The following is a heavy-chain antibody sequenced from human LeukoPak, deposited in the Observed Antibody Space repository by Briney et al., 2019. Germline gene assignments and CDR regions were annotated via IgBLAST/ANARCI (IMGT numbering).Heavy chain of an antibody. J-gene: IGHJ4*02. V-gene: IGHV3-15*01. Sequence: GGSLRLSCVVSGFTFSSYGMNWVRLAPGKGLEWVGRIKSKTDGGTIEYAAPVKGRFTISRDDSKNTQYLQMNSLKTEDTAVYYCTTDGYCSGGNCYSFDNWGQGTLVTVSS. CDR3: TTDGYCSGGNCYSFDN. CDR1: GFTFSSYG. D-gene: IGHD2-15*01. CDR2: IKSKTDGGTI.